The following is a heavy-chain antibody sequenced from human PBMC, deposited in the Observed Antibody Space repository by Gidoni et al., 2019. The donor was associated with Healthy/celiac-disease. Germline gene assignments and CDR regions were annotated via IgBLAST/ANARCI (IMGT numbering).Heavy chain of an antibody. Sequence: QVQLVESGGGVVQPGRSLRLSCAASGFTFSSYGMHWVRQAPGKGLEWVAVISYDGSNKYYADSVKGRFTISRDNSKNTLYLQMNSLRAEDTAVYYCAKAWYDLYGMDVWGQGTTVTVSS. D-gene: IGHD3-3*01. CDR2: ISYDGSNK. CDR1: GFTFSSYG. V-gene: IGHV3-30*18. J-gene: IGHJ6*02. CDR3: AKAWYDLYGMDV.